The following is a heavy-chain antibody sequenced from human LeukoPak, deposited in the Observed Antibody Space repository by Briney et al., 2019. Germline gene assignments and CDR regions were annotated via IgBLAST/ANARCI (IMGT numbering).Heavy chain of an antibody. J-gene: IGHJ6*03. CDR1: GGTFSSYA. D-gene: IGHD3-3*01. CDR2: IIPIFGTA. CDR3: ARVVVTIFGVGYMDD. V-gene: IGHV1-69*01. Sequence: ASVKVSCKASGGTFSSYAICWVRQAPGQGLEWMGGIIPIFGTANYAQKFQGRVTITADESTSTAYMELSSLRSEDTAVYYCARVVVTIFGVGYMDDWGKGTTVTVSS.